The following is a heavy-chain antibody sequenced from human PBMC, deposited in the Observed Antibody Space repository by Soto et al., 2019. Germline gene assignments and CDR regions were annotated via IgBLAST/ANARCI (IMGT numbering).Heavy chain of an antibody. J-gene: IGHJ4*02. V-gene: IGHV3-33*01. CDR3: SRGHVTFGLLLLMPVY. CDR1: GVTISSCA. Sequence: SLSQSRRVSGVTISSCALHYVRQAPGKGLEWVAVIWYDGSNKYYADSVKGRFTISRDNSKNTLYLQMNSLGAEDTAVYYCSRGHVTFGLLLLMPVYGGQGTLVTVSS. D-gene: IGHD2-15*01. CDR2: IWYDGSNK.